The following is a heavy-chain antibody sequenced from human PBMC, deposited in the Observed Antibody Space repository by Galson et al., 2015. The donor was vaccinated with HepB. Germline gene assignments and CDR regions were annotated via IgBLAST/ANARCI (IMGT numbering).Heavy chain of an antibody. CDR2: IRYDGSNK. CDR1: GFTFSSYG. V-gene: IGHV3-30*02. CDR3: AKGREGYCSSTSCSGQSGDRYFDY. J-gene: IGHJ4*02. Sequence: SLRLSCAASGFTFSSYGMHWVRQAPGKGLEWVAFIRYDGSNKYYADSVKGRFTISRDNSKNTLYLQMNSLRAEDTAVYYCAKGREGYCSSTSCSGQSGDRYFDYWGQGTLVTVSS. D-gene: IGHD2-2*01.